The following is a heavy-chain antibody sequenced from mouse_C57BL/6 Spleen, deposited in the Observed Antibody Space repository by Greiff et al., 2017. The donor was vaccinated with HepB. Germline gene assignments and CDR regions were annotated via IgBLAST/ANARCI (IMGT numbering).Heavy chain of an antibody. CDR2: IDPSDSYT. CDR1: GYTFTSYW. D-gene: IGHD2-12*01. V-gene: IGHV1-69*01. Sequence: VQLQQPGAELVMPGASVKLSCKASGYTFTSYWMHWVKQRPGQGLEWIGEIDPSDSYTNYNQKFKGKSTLTVDKSSSTAYMQLSSLTSEDSAVYYCERWDSYYLAYWGQGTLVTVSA. J-gene: IGHJ3*01. CDR3: ERWDSYYLAY.